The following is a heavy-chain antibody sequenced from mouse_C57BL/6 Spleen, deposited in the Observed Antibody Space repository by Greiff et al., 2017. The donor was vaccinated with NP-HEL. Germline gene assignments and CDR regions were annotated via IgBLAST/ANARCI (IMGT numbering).Heavy chain of an antibody. D-gene: IGHD4-1*01. J-gene: IGHJ4*01. CDR1: GYAFSSSW. CDR2: IYPGDGDT. CDR3: ARGLGPYYYAMDY. Sequence: VQLQQSGPELVKPGASVKISCKASGYAFSSSWMNWVKQRPGKGLEWIGRIYPGDGDTNYNGKFKGKATLTADKSSSTAHMQLSSLTSEDSAVYFCARGLGPYYYAMDYWGQGTSVTVSS. V-gene: IGHV1-82*01.